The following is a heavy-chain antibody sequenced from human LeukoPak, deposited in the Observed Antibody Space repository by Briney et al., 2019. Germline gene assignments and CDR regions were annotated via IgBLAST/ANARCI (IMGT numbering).Heavy chain of an antibody. CDR3: ARAYCGGDCYSPAEYFQH. CDR1: GYTFTSYA. V-gene: IGHV7-4-1*02. Sequence: GASVKVSCKASGYTFTSYAMNWVRQAPGQGLEWMGWINTNTGNPTYAQGFTGRFVFSLDTSVSTAYLQISSLKAEDTAVYYCARAYCGGDCYSPAEYFQHWGQGTLVTVSS. CDR2: INTNTGNP. J-gene: IGHJ1*01. D-gene: IGHD2-21*01.